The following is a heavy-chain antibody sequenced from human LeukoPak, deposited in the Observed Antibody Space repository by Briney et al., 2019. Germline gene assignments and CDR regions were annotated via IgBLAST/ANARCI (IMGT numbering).Heavy chain of an antibody. D-gene: IGHD3-16*02. V-gene: IGHV5-51*03. CDR3: ARPARVFWGSYRPNPYYFDY. CDR1: GYSFTSYW. J-gene: IGHJ4*02. CDR2: IYPGDSDT. Sequence: GESLKISCKGSGYSFTSYWIGWVRQMPGKGLEWMGVIYPGDSDTRYSPSFQGQVTISAEKAISTAYLQWSSLRASDTAMYYCARPARVFWGSYRPNPYYFDYWGQGTLVAVSS.